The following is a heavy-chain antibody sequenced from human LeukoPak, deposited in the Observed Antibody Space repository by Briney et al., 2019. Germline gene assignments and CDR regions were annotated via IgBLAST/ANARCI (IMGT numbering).Heavy chain of an antibody. Sequence: GGSLRLSCAASGFTFSDYYMSWISQAPGKGLEWVSYISSSGSTIYYADSVKGRFTISRDNAKNSLYLQMNSLRAEDTAVYYCAREVRRWLQFEPYFDYWGQGTLVTVSS. CDR1: GFTFSDYY. CDR2: ISSSGSTI. D-gene: IGHD5-24*01. CDR3: AREVRRWLQFEPYFDY. J-gene: IGHJ4*02. V-gene: IGHV3-11*01.